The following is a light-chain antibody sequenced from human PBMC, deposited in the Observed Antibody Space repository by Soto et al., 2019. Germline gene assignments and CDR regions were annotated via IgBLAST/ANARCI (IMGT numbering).Light chain of an antibody. Sequence: QSALTQPASVSGSPGQSITISCTGTSSDVGGYNYVSWYQQHPGKAPKLMIYEGSHRPSGVSNRFSGSKSGNTASLTISGLPDEDEADYYCSSYTGSSLRVFGGGTKVTVL. CDR2: EGS. V-gene: IGLV2-14*01. J-gene: IGLJ3*02. CDR3: SSYTGSSLRV. CDR1: SSDVGGYNY.